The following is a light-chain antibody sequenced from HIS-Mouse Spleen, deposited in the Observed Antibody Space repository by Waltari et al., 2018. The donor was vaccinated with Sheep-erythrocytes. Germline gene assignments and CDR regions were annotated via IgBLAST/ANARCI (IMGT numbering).Light chain of an antibody. CDR3: CSYAGSSTPWV. V-gene: IGLV2-23*01. CDR2: EGS. CDR1: SSDVGSYNL. Sequence: QSVLTQPASVSGSPGQSITISCTGTSSDVGSYNLVSWYQQHPGKAPKLMIYEGSKRASAVSNRFSGSQSGTTASLTISGLQAEDEADYSCCSYAGSSTPWVFGGGTKLTVL. J-gene: IGLJ3*02.